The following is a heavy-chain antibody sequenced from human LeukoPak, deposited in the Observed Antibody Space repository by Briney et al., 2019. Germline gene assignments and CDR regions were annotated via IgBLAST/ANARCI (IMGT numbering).Heavy chain of an antibody. J-gene: IGHJ4*02. CDR3: ATTPGHTAMVAVSL. CDR1: GFTFDDYA. Sequence: PGRSLRLSCAASGFTFDDYAMHWVRQAPGKGLEWVSGISWNSGSIGYADSVKGRFTISRDNSKNTLYLQMNSLRAEDTAVYYCATTPGHTAMVAVSLWGQGTLVTVSS. V-gene: IGHV3-9*01. CDR2: ISWNSGSI. D-gene: IGHD5-18*01.